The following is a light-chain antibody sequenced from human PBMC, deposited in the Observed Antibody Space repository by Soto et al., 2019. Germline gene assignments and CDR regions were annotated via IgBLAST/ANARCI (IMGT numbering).Light chain of an antibody. CDR3: CSYAGSNAYV. Sequence: QSVLTQPPSASGSPGQSVTISCTGTSSHVGGYDYVSWYQQHPGKAPTLMIFEVSKRPSGVPDRFSGSKSGNTASLTVAGLQPEDEADYSCCSYAGSNAYVFGTGTKVTVL. J-gene: IGLJ1*01. CDR2: EVS. CDR1: SSHVGGYDY. V-gene: IGLV2-8*01.